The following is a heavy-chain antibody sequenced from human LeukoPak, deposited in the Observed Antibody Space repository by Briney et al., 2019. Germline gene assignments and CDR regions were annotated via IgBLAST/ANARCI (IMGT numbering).Heavy chain of an antibody. CDR2: IYYSGST. CDR1: GGSISSYY. D-gene: IGHD4-17*01. CDR3: ARDSGDGYYYYYYMYV. Sequence: SETLSLTCTVSGGSISSYYWSWIRQPPGKGLERIGYIYYSGSTNYNPSLKSRVTISVDTSKNQFSLKLSSVTAADTAVYYCARDSGDGYYYYYYMYVWGKGTTVTVSS. J-gene: IGHJ6*03. V-gene: IGHV4-59*01.